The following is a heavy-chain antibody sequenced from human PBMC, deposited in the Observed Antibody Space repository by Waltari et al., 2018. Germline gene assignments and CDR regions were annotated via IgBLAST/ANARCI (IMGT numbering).Heavy chain of an antibody. CDR3: VKTARSLDY. CDR2: IYYNGDI. CDR1: GASVSSSY. Sequence: QVQLQESGPGLVKTSETLSLSCSVSGASVSSSYWSWIRQPPGKVLEYIGYIYYNGDINYNPSLKSRVTMSLDTSNNQLSLNLNSVTAADTGLYYCVKTARSLDYWGQGILVTVSS. V-gene: IGHV4-59*02. J-gene: IGHJ4*02.